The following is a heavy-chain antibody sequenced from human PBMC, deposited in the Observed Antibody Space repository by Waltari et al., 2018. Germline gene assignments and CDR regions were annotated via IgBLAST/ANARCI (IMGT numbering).Heavy chain of an antibody. CDR1: GYTLTELS. V-gene: IGHV1-24*01. CDR3: ATIKSSSPAGRYYFDY. CDR2: FDPEDGET. J-gene: IGHJ4*02. Sequence: QVQLVQSGAEVKKPGASVKVSCKVSGYTLTELSMHWVRQAPGKGLEWMGGFDPEDGETIYAHKFQGRVTMTEDTSTDTAYMELSSLRSEDTAVYYCATIKSSSPAGRYYFDYWGQGTLVTVSS. D-gene: IGHD6-13*01.